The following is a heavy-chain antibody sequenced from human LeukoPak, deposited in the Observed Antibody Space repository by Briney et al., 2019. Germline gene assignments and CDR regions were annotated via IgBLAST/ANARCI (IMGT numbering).Heavy chain of an antibody. CDR1: GGSISSYY. Sequence: SETLSLTCTVSGGSISSYYWSWIRQPPGKGLEWIGYIYYSGSTNYNPSLKSRVTISVDTSKNQFSLKLSSVTAADTAVYYCARDPKTHLGKHAFDIWGQGTMVTVSS. CDR2: IYYSGST. CDR3: ARDPKTHLGKHAFDI. J-gene: IGHJ3*02. V-gene: IGHV4-59*01.